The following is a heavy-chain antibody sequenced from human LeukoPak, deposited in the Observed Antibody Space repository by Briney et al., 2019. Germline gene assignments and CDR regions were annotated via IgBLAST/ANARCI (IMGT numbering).Heavy chain of an antibody. Sequence: SETLSLTCTVSGGSISSSSFYWGWIRQPPGKGLEWIGSMSYSGSSFHNPSLKSRVTISVDTSENQFSLKLSSVTAADTAVYYCARPGVGSGRYGAFDIWGQGTMVTVSS. CDR3: ARPGVGSGRYGAFDI. D-gene: IGHD5-18*01. J-gene: IGHJ3*02. CDR2: MSYSGSS. V-gene: IGHV4-39*07. CDR1: GGSISSSSFY.